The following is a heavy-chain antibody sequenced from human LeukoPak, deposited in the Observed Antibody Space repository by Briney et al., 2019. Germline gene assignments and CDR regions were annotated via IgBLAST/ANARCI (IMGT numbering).Heavy chain of an antibody. CDR1: GFTFDDFA. J-gene: IGHJ4*02. Sequence: GRSLRLSCAASGFTFDDFAMHWVRQAPGKGREWVSGISWNSCSIGYADSVKGRFTISRDNAKNSLYLQMNSLRAEDTDLYYCAKDNDYYDSSGYFDYWGQGTLVTVSS. CDR2: ISWNSCSI. V-gene: IGHV3-9*01. D-gene: IGHD3-22*01. CDR3: AKDNDYYDSSGYFDY.